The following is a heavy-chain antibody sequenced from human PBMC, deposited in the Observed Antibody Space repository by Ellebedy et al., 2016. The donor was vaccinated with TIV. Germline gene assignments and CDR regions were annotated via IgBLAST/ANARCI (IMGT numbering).Heavy chain of an antibody. V-gene: IGHV1-2*02. D-gene: IGHD3-10*01. Sequence: ASVKVSCKASGYNFNDYTVHWVRQAPGQGLEWMGWVRSRDGATRYAQKFLGRVTLTRDTSVTTVYMDLKSLTSIDTAVYYCARGTGTSWFDPWGQGTLVTVSS. CDR3: ARGTGTSWFDP. CDR1: GYNFNDYT. CDR2: VRSRDGAT. J-gene: IGHJ5*02.